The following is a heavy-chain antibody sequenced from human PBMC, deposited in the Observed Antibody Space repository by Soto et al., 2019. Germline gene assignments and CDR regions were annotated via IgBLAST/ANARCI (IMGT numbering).Heavy chain of an antibody. J-gene: IGHJ4*02. CDR1: EFSSRIYW. CDR2: IKPDGSEK. V-gene: IGHV3-7*03. CDR3: ARGAALTGKLDL. Sequence: PGGSLRLSCVASEFSSRIYWMTWVRQAPGKGLEWVASIKPDGSEKYYLDSVKGRFTISRDNAKNSLYLQMNSLRVEDTAVYYCARGAALTGKLDLWGQGTLVTVSS. D-gene: IGHD3-9*01.